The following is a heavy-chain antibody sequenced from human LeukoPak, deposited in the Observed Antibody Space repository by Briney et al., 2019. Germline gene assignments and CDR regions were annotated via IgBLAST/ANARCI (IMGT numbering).Heavy chain of an antibody. CDR3: ARPSWGMADAFDI. CDR1: GGSISSGDYY. Sequence: SQTLSLTSTVSGGSISSGDYYWGWIRQPPGKGLEWIGYIYYSGSTYYNPSLKSRVTISVDTSKNQFSLKLSSVTAADTAVYYCARPSWGMADAFDIWGQGTMVTVSS. D-gene: IGHD7-27*01. J-gene: IGHJ3*02. V-gene: IGHV4-30-4*08. CDR2: IYYSGST.